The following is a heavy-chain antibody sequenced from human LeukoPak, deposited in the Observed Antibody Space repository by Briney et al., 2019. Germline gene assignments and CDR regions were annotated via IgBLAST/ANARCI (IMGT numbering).Heavy chain of an antibody. D-gene: IGHD3-10*01. CDR3: TSGSHQFFDY. J-gene: IGHJ4*02. V-gene: IGHV3-48*04. CDR2: ISSSSTI. Sequence: GGSLRLSCAASGFTFSTYSMNWVRQAPGKGLEWVSYISSSSTIYYADSVKGRFTISRDNAKNSLYLQMNSLRAEDTAVYYCTSGSHQFFDYWGQGTLVTVSS. CDR1: GFTFSTYS.